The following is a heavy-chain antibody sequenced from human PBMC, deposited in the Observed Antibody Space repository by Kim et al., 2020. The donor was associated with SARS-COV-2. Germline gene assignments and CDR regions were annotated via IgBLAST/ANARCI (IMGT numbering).Heavy chain of an antibody. Sequence: GESLKISCKDSGHSFTSYWIGWVRQMPGKGLEWMGMIYPGDSDTRYSPSFQGQVTISADKSISTAYLQWSSLKASDTAMYYCARPGLRYCRRVNCYDYFESWGEGTVVTVSS. D-gene: IGHD2-2*01. V-gene: IGHV5-51*01. CDR3: ARPGLRYCRRVNCYDYFES. CDR1: GHSFTSYW. J-gene: IGHJ4*02. CDR2: IYPGDSDT.